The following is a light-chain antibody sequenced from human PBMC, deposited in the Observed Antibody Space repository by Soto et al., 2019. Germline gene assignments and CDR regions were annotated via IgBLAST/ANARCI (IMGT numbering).Light chain of an antibody. CDR3: SSYTSTSTLVV. CDR1: XXDXGGYDY. Sequence: QSALTQPASVSGSPGQSITIXXTGTXXDXGGYDYVSWYQQYPGKVPKLMIYDVTNRASGVPSRFSASKSGDTASLTISGLQAEDEADYYCSSYTSTSTLVVFGGGTKLTVL. V-gene: IGLV2-14*01. CDR2: DVT. J-gene: IGLJ2*01.